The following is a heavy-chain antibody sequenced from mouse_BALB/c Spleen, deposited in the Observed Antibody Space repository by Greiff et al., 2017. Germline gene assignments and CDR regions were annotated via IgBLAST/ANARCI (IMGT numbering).Heavy chain of an antibody. CDR2: IDPFNGGT. CDR3: ATYYWYDDYAMDY. CDR1: GFSFTSYY. D-gene: IGHD2-14*01. J-gene: IGHJ4*01. Sequence: EVQLQQSGPELMKPGASVKISCKASGFSFTSYYMHWVQQSHGKSLEWIGYIDPFNGGTSYNQNFKGKATLTVDKSSSTAYMHLSSLTSEDSAVYYCATYYWYDDYAMDYWGQGTSVTVSS. V-gene: IGHV1S135*01.